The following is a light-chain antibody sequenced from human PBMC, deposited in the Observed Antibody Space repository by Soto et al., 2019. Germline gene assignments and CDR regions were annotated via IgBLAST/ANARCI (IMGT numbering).Light chain of an antibody. CDR2: WAS. CDR3: QQYYRTPPT. J-gene: IGKJ1*01. CDR1: QNDLYSSNNKNY. V-gene: IGKV4-1*01. Sequence: VRSISPDSLSVALGKRVAINGKCSQNDLYSSNNKNYLAWYQQKPGQPPKLLIYWASTRESGVPDRFSGSGSGRDFTLTSSSLQAEDVAVYSCQQYYRTPPTFGQGTK.